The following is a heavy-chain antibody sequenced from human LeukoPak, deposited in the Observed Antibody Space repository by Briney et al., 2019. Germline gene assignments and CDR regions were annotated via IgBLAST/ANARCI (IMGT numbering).Heavy chain of an antibody. Sequence: PGGSLRLSCAASGFTFSSYWMHWVRQAPGKGLVWVSRINSDGSSTTYADSVKGRFTISRDNAKNTLYLQMNGLRAEDTAVYYCARLYSSSLGLDYWGQGILVTVSS. CDR3: ARLYSSSLGLDY. D-gene: IGHD6-6*01. J-gene: IGHJ4*02. V-gene: IGHV3-74*01. CDR2: INSDGSST. CDR1: GFTFSSYW.